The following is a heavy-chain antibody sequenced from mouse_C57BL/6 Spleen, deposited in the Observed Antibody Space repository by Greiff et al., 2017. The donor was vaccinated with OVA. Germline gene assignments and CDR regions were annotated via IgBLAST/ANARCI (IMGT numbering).Heavy chain of an antibody. D-gene: IGHD2-4*01. V-gene: IGHV5-16*01. CDR1: GFTFSDYY. J-gene: IGHJ4*01. CDR2: INYDGSST. Sequence: EVMLVESEGGLVQPGSSMKLSCTASGFTFSDYYMAWVRQVPEKGLEWVANINYDGSSTYYLDSLKSRFIISRDNAKNILYLQMSSLKSEDTATYYWARDRGYYDYDDYYAMDYWGQGTSVTVSS. CDR3: ARDRGYYDYDDYYAMDY.